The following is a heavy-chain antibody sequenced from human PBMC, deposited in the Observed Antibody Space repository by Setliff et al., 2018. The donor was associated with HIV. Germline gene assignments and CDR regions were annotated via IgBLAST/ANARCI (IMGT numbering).Heavy chain of an antibody. CDR2: MSYTGIN. D-gene: IGHD3-10*01. V-gene: IGHV4-31*01. CDR1: GGSISSSTYY. Sequence: SETLSLTCTVSGGSISSSTYYWNWFRQSPGKGLEWMGYMSYTGINNYNPSLKSLVTISLDTSKNQFSLKLTSVTAADTAVYYCARAPYVSGSFGWFDPWGQGTLVTVSS. J-gene: IGHJ5*02. CDR3: ARAPYVSGSFGWFDP.